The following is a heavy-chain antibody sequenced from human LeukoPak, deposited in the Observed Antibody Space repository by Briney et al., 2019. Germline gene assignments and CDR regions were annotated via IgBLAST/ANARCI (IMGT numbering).Heavy chain of an antibody. CDR1: GFTFSSYS. CDR2: ISSSSSYI. V-gene: IGHV3-21*01. Sequence: GGSLRLSCAASGFTFSSYSMNWVRQAPGKGLEWVSSISSSSSYIYYADSVKGRFTISRDNAKNSLYLQMNSLRAEDTAVYYCARDQATDYDFWSGPRGYFDYWGQGTLVTVSS. CDR3: ARDQATDYDFWSGPRGYFDY. J-gene: IGHJ4*02. D-gene: IGHD3-3*01.